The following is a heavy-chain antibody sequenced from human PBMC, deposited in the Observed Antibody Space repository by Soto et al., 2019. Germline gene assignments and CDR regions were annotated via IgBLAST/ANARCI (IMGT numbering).Heavy chain of an antibody. D-gene: IGHD2-2*01. J-gene: IGHJ4*02. V-gene: IGHV2-5*02. CDR1: GFSLSTSEVG. CDR2: IYYDDDE. Sequence: SGPTLVNPTQTLTLTCTFSGFSLSTSEVGEARIRQPPGKALEWLALIYYDDDERYSPSLKSRLTITTDTSKNQVVLTLTNMHPVDTATYYCARALGYCRGASCYALFDYWGQGALVTVSS. CDR3: ARALGYCRGASCYALFDY.